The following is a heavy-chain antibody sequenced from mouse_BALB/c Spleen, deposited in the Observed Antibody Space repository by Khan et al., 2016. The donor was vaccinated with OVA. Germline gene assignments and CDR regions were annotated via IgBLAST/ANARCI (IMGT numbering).Heavy chain of an antibody. CDR3: ARGYFGNYEFAY. CDR2: IFPGTGTT. Sequence: QVQLQQPGAELVKPGASVKLSCKTSGYTFTSYWIQWVKQRPGQGLGWIGQIFPGTGTTYYNENFKGKATLTIDTSSTTAYLQLSSLTSEDSAVYFCARGYFGNYEFAYWGQGTLVTVSA. CDR1: GYTFTSYW. V-gene: IGHV1S132*01. D-gene: IGHD2-1*01. J-gene: IGHJ3*01.